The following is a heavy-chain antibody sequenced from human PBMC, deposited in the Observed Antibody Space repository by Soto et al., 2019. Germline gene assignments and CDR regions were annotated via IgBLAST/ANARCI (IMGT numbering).Heavy chain of an antibody. CDR3: ARGGLVLAPSTVNSGHYYYAMDV. V-gene: IGHV1-69*13. CDR1: GDTFSTYT. D-gene: IGHD3-3*02. Sequence: ASVKVSCKASGDTFSTYTITWVRQAPGQGLEWMGGIIPRSGTSNYAQKFQGRVTITADESTSTAYMELSSLRSEDTAVYYCARGGLVLAPSTVNSGHYYYAMDVWGQGTTVTVSS. J-gene: IGHJ6*02. CDR2: IIPRSGTS.